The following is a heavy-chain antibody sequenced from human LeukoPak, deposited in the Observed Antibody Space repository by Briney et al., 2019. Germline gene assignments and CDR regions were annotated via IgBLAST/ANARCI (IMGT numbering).Heavy chain of an antibody. CDR2: IKQDGSEK. CDR3: ARGGSYGLVGFDY. D-gene: IGHD4-17*01. CDR1: GFAFSSYW. Sequence: GESLRLSCAVSGFAFSSYWMTWVRQAPGKGLEWVAHIKQDGSEKYYVDSVKGRFTISRDKAKSSIYLQMNSLRAEDTAVYHCARGGSYGLVGFDYWGQGTLVTVSS. V-gene: IGHV3-7*01. J-gene: IGHJ4*02.